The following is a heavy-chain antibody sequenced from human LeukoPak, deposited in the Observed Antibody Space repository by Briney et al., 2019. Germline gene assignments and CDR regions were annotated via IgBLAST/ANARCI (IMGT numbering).Heavy chain of an antibody. CDR1: GGSISSSSYY. CDR2: IYYSGST. CDR3: AGGLTAMAPGDYYYGMDV. V-gene: IGHV4-39*07. Sequence: SETLSLTCTVSGGSISSSSYYWGWIRQPPGKGLEWIGSIYYSGSTYYNPSLKSRVTISVDTSKNQFSLKLSSVTAADTAVYYCAGGLTAMAPGDYYYGMDVWGQGTTVTVSS. J-gene: IGHJ6*02. D-gene: IGHD5-18*01.